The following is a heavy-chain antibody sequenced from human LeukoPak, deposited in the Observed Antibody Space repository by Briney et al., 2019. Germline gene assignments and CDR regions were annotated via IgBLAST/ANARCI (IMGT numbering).Heavy chain of an antibody. CDR3: ARAPSGCGGTCAFDY. J-gene: IGHJ4*02. V-gene: IGHV4-4*07. CDR2: IYTDGST. Sequence: SDTLSLTCTVSGGSTSNSFGSWIRQPAGNGLECIGRIYTDGSTNSNPSLRSRLTMSLDTSKNQFSLKLTSVTAADTAVYFCARAPSGCGGTCAFDYWGQGTLVTVSS. D-gene: IGHD2-15*01. CDR1: GGSTSNSF.